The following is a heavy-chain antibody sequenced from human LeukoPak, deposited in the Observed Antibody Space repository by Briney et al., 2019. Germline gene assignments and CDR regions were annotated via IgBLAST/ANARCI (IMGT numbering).Heavy chain of an antibody. CDR1: GGSFSGYY. V-gene: IGHV4-34*01. Sequence: PSETLSLTCAVYGGSFSGYYWSWIRQPPGKGLEWIGEINHSGSTNYNPSLKSRVTISVDTSKNQFSLKLSSVTAADTAVYYCAREGLARRLRHFDYWGQGTLVTVSS. D-gene: IGHD4-17*01. CDR2: INHSGST. J-gene: IGHJ4*02. CDR3: AREGLARRLRHFDY.